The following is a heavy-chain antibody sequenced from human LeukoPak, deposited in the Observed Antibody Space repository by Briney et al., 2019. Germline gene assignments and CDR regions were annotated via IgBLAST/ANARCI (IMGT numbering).Heavy chain of an antibody. V-gene: IGHV3-23*01. CDR1: GFTFSSYS. CDR3: ANDDSSGWYGTYYYGMDV. Sequence: GGSLRLSCAASGFTFSSYSMNWVRQAPGKGLEWVSAISGSGGSTYYADSVKGRFTISRDNSKNTLYLQMNSLRAEDTAVYYCANDDSSGWYGTYYYGMDVWGQGTTVTVSS. J-gene: IGHJ6*02. D-gene: IGHD6-19*01. CDR2: ISGSGGST.